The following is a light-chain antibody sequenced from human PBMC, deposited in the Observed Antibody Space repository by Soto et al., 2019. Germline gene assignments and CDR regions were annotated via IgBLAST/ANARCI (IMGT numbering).Light chain of an antibody. V-gene: IGKV3D-15*01. CDR3: QEYDIWPRA. Sequence: EIVMTQSPGTLSVSTEEGATLSCRASQRVDRNLAWYQQKPGQAPRLLIYGASTSPTGIPDRFSGSGSGTEFNLNISSLQSEDFAVYYCQEYDIWPRAFGGWTKVEIK. CDR2: GAS. J-gene: IGKJ4*01. CDR1: QRVDRN.